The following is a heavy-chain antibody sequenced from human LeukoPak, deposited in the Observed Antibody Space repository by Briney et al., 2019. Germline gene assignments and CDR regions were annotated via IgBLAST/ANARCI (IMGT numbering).Heavy chain of an antibody. J-gene: IGHJ4*02. D-gene: IGHD4-17*01. CDR3: ATTTGPAYYFDY. V-gene: IGHV4-4*07. CDR1: GASINSHY. Sequence: PSETLSLTCTVSGASINSHYWSWIRQPAGKGLEWIGRIYISGSTNYNSSLQSRVTMSVDTSKNQFSLKLTSVTAADTAVYYCATTTGPAYYFDYWGQGTLVTVSS. CDR2: IYISGST.